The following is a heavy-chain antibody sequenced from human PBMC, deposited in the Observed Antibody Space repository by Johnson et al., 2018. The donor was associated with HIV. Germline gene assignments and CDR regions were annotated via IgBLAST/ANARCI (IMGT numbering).Heavy chain of an antibody. Sequence: QVQLVESGGGLVKPGGSLRLSCAASGFTFSDYYMSWIRQAPGKGMEWVSYISSSGSTIYYADSVKGRFTISRDNAKNSLYLQMNSLRAEDTAVYYCARYHYYDSRLNDAFDIWGQGTMVTVSS. J-gene: IGHJ3*02. CDR2: ISSSGSTI. V-gene: IGHV3-11*04. CDR3: ARYHYYDSRLNDAFDI. D-gene: IGHD3-22*01. CDR1: GFTFSDYY.